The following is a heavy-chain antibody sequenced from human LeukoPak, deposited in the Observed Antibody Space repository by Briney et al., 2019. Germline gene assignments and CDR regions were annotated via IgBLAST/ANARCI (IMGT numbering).Heavy chain of an antibody. CDR1: GFTFSSYA. Sequence: AGGSLRLSCAASGFTFSSYAMHWVRQAPGKGLEYVSAISSNGGSTYYANSVKGRFTISRDNSENTLYLQMGSLRAEDMAVYYCARDFRGIVGAIGYWGQGTLVTVSS. D-gene: IGHD1-26*01. V-gene: IGHV3-64*01. CDR3: ARDFRGIVGAIGY. CDR2: ISSNGGST. J-gene: IGHJ4*02.